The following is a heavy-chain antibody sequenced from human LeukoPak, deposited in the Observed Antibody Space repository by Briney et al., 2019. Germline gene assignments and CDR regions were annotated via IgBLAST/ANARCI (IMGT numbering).Heavy chain of an antibody. CDR1: GFTFRNYG. CDR2: ISFDGINK. CDR3: ARGLHFRVYDSSDYYPY. V-gene: IGHV3-30*03. J-gene: IGHJ4*02. D-gene: IGHD3-22*01. Sequence: GRSLRLSCAASGFTFRNYGMHWVRQAPGKGLEWVAVISFDGINKYYADSVKGRFTISRDNAKNSLYLQMNSLRAEDTAVYYCARGLHFRVYDSSDYYPYWGQGTLVTVSS.